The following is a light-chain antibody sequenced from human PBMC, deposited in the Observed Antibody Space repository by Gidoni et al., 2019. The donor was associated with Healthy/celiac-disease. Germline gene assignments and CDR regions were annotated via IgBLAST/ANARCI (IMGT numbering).Light chain of an antibody. CDR2: RNK. V-gene: IGLV1-44*01. Sequence: QSVLTPPPSASGTPGQRVTIPCSGSSSNIGSNTVNWYQQLPGTAPKLLIYRNKQRPSGVPDRFSGSKSGTSASLAISGLQSEDEADYYCAAWDDSLNAAVFGGGTQLTVL. CDR3: AAWDDSLNAAV. CDR1: SSNIGSNT. J-gene: IGLJ7*01.